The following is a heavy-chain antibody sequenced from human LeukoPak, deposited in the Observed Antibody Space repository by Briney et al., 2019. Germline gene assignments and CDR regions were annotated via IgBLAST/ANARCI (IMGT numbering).Heavy chain of an antibody. D-gene: IGHD2/OR15-2a*01. CDR1: GGTFSSYA. J-gene: IGHJ6*03. Sequence: GASVKVSCKASGGTFSSYAISWVRQAPGQGLELMGRIIPIFGTANYAQKFQGRVTITTDESTSTAYMELSSLRSEDTAVYYCARDTIIRGYMDVWGKGTTVTVSS. CDR2: IIPIFGTA. CDR3: ARDTIIRGYMDV. V-gene: IGHV1-69*05.